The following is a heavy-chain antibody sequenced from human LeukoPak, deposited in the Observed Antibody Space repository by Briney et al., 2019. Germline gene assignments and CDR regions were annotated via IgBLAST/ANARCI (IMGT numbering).Heavy chain of an antibody. CDR1: GFTFSRYW. CDR2: IWYDGSKR. J-gene: IGHJ4*02. CDR3: ARDPSMTGTTPDY. Sequence: GGSLRLSCVASGFTFSRYWMSWVRQAPGKGLEWVSVIWYDGSKRYYRHSAEGRFTISRDNSKNTLYLQMSSLRAEDTAIYYCARDPSMTGTTPDYWGQGTLVTVSS. V-gene: IGHV3-33*07. D-gene: IGHD1-1*01.